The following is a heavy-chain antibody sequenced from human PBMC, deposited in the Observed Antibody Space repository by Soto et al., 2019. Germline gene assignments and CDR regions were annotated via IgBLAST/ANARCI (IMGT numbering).Heavy chain of an antibody. V-gene: IGHV4-30-2*01. D-gene: IGHD2-15*01. CDR2: IYHSGST. CDR3: ARAIGRCSGGSCFYLDY. CDR1: GGSISSGGYS. J-gene: IGHJ4*02. Sequence: SETLSLTCAVSGGSISSGGYSWSWIRQPPGKGLEWIGYIYHSGSTYYNPSLKSRVTISVDRSKNQFSLRLSSVTAADTAVYYCARAIGRCSGGSCFYLDYWGQGTLVTVSS.